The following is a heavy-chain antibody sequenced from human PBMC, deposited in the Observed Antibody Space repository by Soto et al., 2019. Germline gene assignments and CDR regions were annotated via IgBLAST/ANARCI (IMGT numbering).Heavy chain of an antibody. Sequence: GGSLKISCKGPGYSFSTYTIGWVREMPEKGLEYMGIIYPGDSDTRYSPSFQGQVTISADKSISTAYLQRNSLKASDTAMYYCAGSIPPAGDAFDIWGQGTMVTVSS. CDR2: IYPGDSDT. D-gene: IGHD6-13*01. J-gene: IGHJ3*02. CDR1: GYSFSTYT. V-gene: IGHV5-51*01. CDR3: AGSIPPAGDAFDI.